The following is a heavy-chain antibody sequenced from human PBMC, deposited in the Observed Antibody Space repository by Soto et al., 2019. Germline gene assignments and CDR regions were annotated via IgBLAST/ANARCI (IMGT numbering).Heavy chain of an antibody. D-gene: IGHD2-15*01. CDR3: ARDGRGKDRGGY. CDR1: GYTFTSYG. J-gene: IGHJ4*02. Sequence: QVQLVQSGAEVKKPGASVKVSCKASGYTFTSYGISWVRQAPGQGLEWMGWISAYNGNTNYAQKLQGRVTMTTDTPASPAYGELRSLRCDDTAVYYGARDGRGKDRGGYWGQGTLVTVSS. V-gene: IGHV1-18*04. CDR2: ISAYNGNT.